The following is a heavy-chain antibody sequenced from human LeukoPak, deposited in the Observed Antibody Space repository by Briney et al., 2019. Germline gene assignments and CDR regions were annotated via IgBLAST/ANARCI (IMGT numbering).Heavy chain of an antibody. J-gene: IGHJ5*02. Sequence: SETLSLTCTVSGGSISSYYWSWIRQPPGKGLEWIGYTYYSGSTNYNPSLKSRVTISVDTSKNQFSLKLSSVTAADTAVYYCARHPLGEHWFDPWGQGTLVTVSS. CDR3: ARHPLGEHWFDP. CDR2: TYYSGST. V-gene: IGHV4-59*08. CDR1: GGSISSYY.